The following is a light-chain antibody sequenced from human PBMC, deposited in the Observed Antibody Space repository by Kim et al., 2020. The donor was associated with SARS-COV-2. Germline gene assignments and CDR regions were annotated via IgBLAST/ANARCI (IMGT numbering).Light chain of an antibody. V-gene: IGLV1-44*01. J-gene: IGLJ2*01. Sequence: QSVLTQAPSASATPGQRVTISCSGSSSNIGSYTVNWYQQLPGSAPKLLIYSNNQRPSGVPDRFSASRSGTSASLAISGLQSEDEADYYCAAWDDTLDGEVFGGGTQLTVL. CDR3: AAWDDTLDGEV. CDR1: SSNIGSYT. CDR2: SNN.